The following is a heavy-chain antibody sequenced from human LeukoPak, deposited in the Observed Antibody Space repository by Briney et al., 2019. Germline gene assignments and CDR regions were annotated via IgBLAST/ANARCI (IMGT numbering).Heavy chain of an antibody. CDR3: ARGLSAIVH. CDR2: INHSGST. Sequence: SETLSLTCAVYGGSFSGYYWSWIRQPPGKGLEWIGEINHSGSTNYNPSLKSQVIISVDTSKNQFSLKLRSVTAADTAVYYCARGLSAIVHWGQGTLVTVSS. V-gene: IGHV4-34*01. CDR1: GGSFSGYY. J-gene: IGHJ4*02. D-gene: IGHD2-21*02.